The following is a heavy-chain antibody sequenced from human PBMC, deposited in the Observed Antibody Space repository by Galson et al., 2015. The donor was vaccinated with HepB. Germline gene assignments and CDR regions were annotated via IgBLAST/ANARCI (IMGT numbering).Heavy chain of an antibody. Sequence: TLSLTCTVSGGSISSGGYYWSWIRQHPGKGLEWIGYIYYSGSTYYNPSLKSRVTISVDTSKNQFSLKLSSVTAADTAVYYCARHRGSVVPAAGKAWFDPWGQGTLVTVSS. CDR1: GGSISSGGYY. CDR2: IYYSGST. CDR3: ARHRGSVVPAAGKAWFDP. D-gene: IGHD2-2*01. J-gene: IGHJ5*02. V-gene: IGHV4-31*03.